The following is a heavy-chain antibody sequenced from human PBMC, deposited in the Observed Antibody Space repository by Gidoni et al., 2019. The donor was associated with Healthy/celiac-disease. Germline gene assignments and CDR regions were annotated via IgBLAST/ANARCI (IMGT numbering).Heavy chain of an antibody. Sequence: QLQLQESGSGLVKPSQTLSLTCAVSGGSISSGGYSWSWIRQPPGKGLEWIGYIYHSGSTYYNPSLKSRVTISVDRSKNQFSLKLSSVTAADTAVYYCARAPLAYDSSGYYYPDAFDIWGQGTMVTVSS. J-gene: IGHJ3*02. CDR3: ARAPLAYDSSGYYYPDAFDI. V-gene: IGHV4-30-2*01. CDR1: GGSISSGGYS. D-gene: IGHD3-22*01. CDR2: IYHSGST.